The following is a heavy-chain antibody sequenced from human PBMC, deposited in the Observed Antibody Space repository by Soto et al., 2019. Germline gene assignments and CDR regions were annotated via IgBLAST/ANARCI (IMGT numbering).Heavy chain of an antibody. CDR2: AYHSGST. CDR1: GGFTSTNNW. J-gene: IGHJ4*02. Sequence: QLQLQESGPGLVRPSGTLSLTCAVSGGFTSTNNWWSWVRQPPGKGLEWIGDAYHSGSTEYNPSLKSRVRISVDKSKNQISLKLTSAPAADTAVYSCARSPPSSYYGGSGTFDYWGQGTLVTVSS. CDR3: ARSPPSSYYGGSGTFDY. V-gene: IGHV4-4*02. D-gene: IGHD3-10*01.